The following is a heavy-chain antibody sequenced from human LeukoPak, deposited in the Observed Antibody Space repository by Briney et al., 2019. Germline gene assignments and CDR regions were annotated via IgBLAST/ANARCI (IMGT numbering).Heavy chain of an antibody. D-gene: IGHD1-7*01. CDR3: ARDYTLTLGTTTYFQH. CDR1: GYTFTGYY. Sequence: GASVKVSCKASGYTFTGYYMHWVRQAPGQGLEWMGWINPNSGGTKYAQKFQGRVTMTRDTSISTAYMELSRLRSDDTAVYYCARDYTLTLGTTTYFQHWGQGTLVTVSS. CDR2: INPNSGGT. J-gene: IGHJ1*01. V-gene: IGHV1-2*02.